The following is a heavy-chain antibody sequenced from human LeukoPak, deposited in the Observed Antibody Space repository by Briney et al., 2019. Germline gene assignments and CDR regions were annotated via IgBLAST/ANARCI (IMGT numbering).Heavy chain of an antibody. J-gene: IGHJ3*02. CDR1: GGSFSGYY. V-gene: IGHV4-34*01. D-gene: IGHD6-13*01. CDR3: ARRYSSSWYRAFDI. CDR2: INHSGST. Sequence: KPSETLSLTCAVYGGSFSGYYWSWIRHPPGKGLEWIGEINHSGSTNYNPSLKSRVTISVDTSKNQFSLKLSSVTAADTAVYYCARRYSSSWYRAFDIWGQGTMVTVSS.